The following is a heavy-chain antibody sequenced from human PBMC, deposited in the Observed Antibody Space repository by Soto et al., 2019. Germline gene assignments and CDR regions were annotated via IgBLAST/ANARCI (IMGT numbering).Heavy chain of an antibody. CDR2: MNAGNGNT. J-gene: IGHJ4*02. V-gene: IGHV1-3*05. D-gene: IGHD2-21*02. Sequence: QVQLVQSGAEEKKPGASLKVSCKASGYTFTSYAMHWVRQAPGQRLEWMGWMNAGNGNTKYSQKFQGRVTITRDTSASTAYMELSSLRSEGTAVYYCAMSIVVVTALDYWGQGTLVTVSS. CDR3: AMSIVVVTALDY. CDR1: GYTFTSYA.